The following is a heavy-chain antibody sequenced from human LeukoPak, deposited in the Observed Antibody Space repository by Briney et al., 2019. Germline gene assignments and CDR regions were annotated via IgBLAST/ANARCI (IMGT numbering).Heavy chain of an antibody. Sequence: PSETLSLTCTVSGGSLNYYYWMWVRQPPGKGLEWIGYIYYSGGTHYNPSLKSRVTMLVDTSKNQFSLKLTAVTAADTAVYYCARGGFFDYWGQGTLVTVSS. J-gene: IGHJ4*02. D-gene: IGHD5-12*01. CDR1: GGSLNYYY. CDR2: IYYSGGT. V-gene: IGHV4-59*01. CDR3: ARGGFFDY.